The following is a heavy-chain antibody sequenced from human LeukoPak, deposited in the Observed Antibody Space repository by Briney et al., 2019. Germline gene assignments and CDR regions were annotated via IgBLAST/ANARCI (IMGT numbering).Heavy chain of an antibody. CDR2: ISSSSSYI. V-gene: IGHV3-21*01. CDR1: GFTFSSYA. J-gene: IGHJ6*02. D-gene: IGHD1-26*01. CDR3: ARGSEGATLYYYYGMDV. Sequence: PGGSLRLSCAASGFTFSSYAMSWVRQAPGKGLEWVSSISSSSSYIYYADSVKGRFTISRDNAKNSLYLQMNSLRAEDTAVYYCARGSEGATLYYYYGMDVWGQGTTVTVSS.